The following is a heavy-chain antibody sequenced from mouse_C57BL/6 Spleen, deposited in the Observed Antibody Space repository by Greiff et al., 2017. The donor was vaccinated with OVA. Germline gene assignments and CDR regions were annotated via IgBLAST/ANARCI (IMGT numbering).Heavy chain of an antibody. CDR2: INPNNGGT. CDR3: ARGGYYYGSSDWYFDV. J-gene: IGHJ1*03. D-gene: IGHD1-1*01. V-gene: IGHV1-26*01. CDR1: GYTFTDYY. Sequence: VQLQQSGPELVKPGASVKISCKASGYTFTDYYMNWVKQSQGKSLEWIGDINPNNGGTSYNQKFKGKATLTVDKSSSTAYMELRSLTSEDSAVYYCARGGYYYGSSDWYFDVWGTGTTVTVSS.